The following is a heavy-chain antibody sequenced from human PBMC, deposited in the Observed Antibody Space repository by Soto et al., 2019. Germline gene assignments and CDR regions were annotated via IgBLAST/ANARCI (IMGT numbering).Heavy chain of an antibody. V-gene: IGHV3-30-3*01. Sequence: QVQLVESGGGVVQPGRSLRLSCAASGFTFRNYAMHWVRQAPGKGLECVAVISYDGGNKFYRDYVKGRFTIYIDNSKKTLYLQINSLRYEDTAVYYCARGDREDIAVVIGVRPGEYGVDVWGQGTTVTVSS. J-gene: IGHJ6*02. CDR3: ARGDREDIAVVIGVRPGEYGVDV. CDR2: ISYDGGNK. D-gene: IGHD2-15*01. CDR1: GFTFRNYA.